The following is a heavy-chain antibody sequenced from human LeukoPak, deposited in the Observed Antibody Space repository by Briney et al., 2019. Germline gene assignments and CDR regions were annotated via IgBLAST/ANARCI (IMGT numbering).Heavy chain of an antibody. Sequence: TGGSLRLSCAASGFTFSSYSMNWVRQAPGKGLEWVSYISSSSSTIYYADSVKGRFTISRDNDKNSLCLQMNSLRAEYTVWYYRGRVPYCSSPSCYFYYYYYMDVWGKGTTVTVSS. J-gene: IGHJ6*03. V-gene: IGHV3-48*04. D-gene: IGHD2-2*01. CDR2: ISSSSSTI. CDR1: GFTFSSYS. CDR3: GRVPYCSSPSCYFYYYYYMDV.